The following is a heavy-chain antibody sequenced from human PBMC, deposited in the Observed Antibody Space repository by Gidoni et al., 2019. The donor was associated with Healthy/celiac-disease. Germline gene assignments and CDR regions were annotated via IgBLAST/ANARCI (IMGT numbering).Heavy chain of an antibody. CDR2: IWYEGSNK. V-gene: IGHV3-33*01. Sequence: QFPLVVSVGGVVQPGRSLRLSCAASGFTFSSSGMPWVRQAPGKGLEWVEVIWYEGSNKDYGDCVKGRFTISRDNSKNTMYLQMNSLRAEDTAVYYWARGVRWDCSSTSCYLDGFDYWGQGTLVTVSS. J-gene: IGHJ4*02. D-gene: IGHD2-2*01. CDR1: GFTFSSSG. CDR3: ARGVRWDCSSTSCYLDGFDY.